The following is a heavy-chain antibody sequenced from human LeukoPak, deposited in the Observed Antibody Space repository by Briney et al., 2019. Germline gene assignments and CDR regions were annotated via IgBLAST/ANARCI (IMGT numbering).Heavy chain of an antibody. Sequence: GGSLRLSCAASGLTFGNYAMSWVRQAPGKGLEWVSVISGGGTSTYYGDSVKGRFTTSRDNPKNTLYLQMNSLRAEDTAVYYCAKDTYYYGSGSYNNGMDVWGQGTTVTVSS. CDR1: GLTFGNYA. V-gene: IGHV3-23*01. CDR2: ISGGGTST. J-gene: IGHJ6*02. CDR3: AKDTYYYGSGSYNNGMDV. D-gene: IGHD3-10*01.